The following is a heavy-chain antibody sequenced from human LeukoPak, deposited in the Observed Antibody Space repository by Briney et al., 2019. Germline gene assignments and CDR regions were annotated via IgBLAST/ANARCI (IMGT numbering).Heavy chain of an antibody. V-gene: IGHV3-15*01. CDR3: TTDLAPYGDYGQETSTNDY. J-gene: IGHJ4*02. CDR2: IKSKTDGGTT. D-gene: IGHD4-17*01. Sequence: GGSLRLSCAASGFTFSNAWMSWVRQAPGKGLEWVGRIKSKTDGGTTDYAAPVKGRFTISRDDSKNTLYLQMNSLKTEDTAVYYCTTDLAPYGDYGQETSTNDYWGQGTLVTVSS. CDR1: GFTFSNAW.